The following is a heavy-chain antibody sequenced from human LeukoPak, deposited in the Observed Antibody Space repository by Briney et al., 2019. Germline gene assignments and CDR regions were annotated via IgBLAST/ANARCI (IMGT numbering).Heavy chain of an antibody. V-gene: IGHV4-34*01. CDR1: GGSFSGYY. D-gene: IGHD3-22*01. CDR2: INHSGST. Sequence: PSETLSLTCAVYGGSFSGYYWSWIRQPPGKGLEWIGEINHSGSTTYNPSLKSRVTISVDTSKNQFSLMLSSVTAADTAVYYCARGRSGYYRRAFDIWGQGTMVTVSS. CDR3: ARGRSGYYRRAFDI. J-gene: IGHJ3*02.